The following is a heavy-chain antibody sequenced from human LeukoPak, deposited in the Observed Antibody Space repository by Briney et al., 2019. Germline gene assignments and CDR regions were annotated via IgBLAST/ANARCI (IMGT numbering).Heavy chain of an antibody. CDR1: GFSFGTHG. Sequence: GGSLRLSCATSGFSFGTHGMSWVRQAPGEGLQWVSSIGTKMTDTNYADSVRGRFTISRDNSKNTLHLQMDSLRAEDTATYYCARHTTTFADWGQGTLVIVSS. D-gene: IGHD1-1*01. CDR2: IGTKMTDT. V-gene: IGHV3-23*01. CDR3: ARHTTTFAD. J-gene: IGHJ4*02.